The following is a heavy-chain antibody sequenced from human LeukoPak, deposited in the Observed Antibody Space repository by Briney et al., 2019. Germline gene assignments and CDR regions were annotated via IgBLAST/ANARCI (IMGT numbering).Heavy chain of an antibody. D-gene: IGHD1-26*01. J-gene: IGHJ4*02. CDR1: GFTFSSYG. CDR2: IWYDGSNK. V-gene: IGHV3-33*01. CDR3: ARDPLRYTGTSVQVEREY. Sequence: GRSLRLSCAASGFTFSSYGMHWVRQAPGKGLEWVAVIWYDGSNKYYADSVKGRFTISRDNSKNTLYLQMNSLRAEDTAVYYCARDPLRYTGTSVQVEREYWGQGTLVTVSS.